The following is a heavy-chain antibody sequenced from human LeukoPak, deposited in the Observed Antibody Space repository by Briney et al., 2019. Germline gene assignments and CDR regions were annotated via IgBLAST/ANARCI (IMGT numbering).Heavy chain of an antibody. J-gene: IGHJ5*01. CDR3: ARGRRDPDS. CDR2: IKQDGSEK. V-gene: IGHV3-7*01. Sequence: GGSLRLSCVASGFTFDDHAMHWVRQAPGKGLEWVATIKQDGSEKYYVDSVKGRFTISRDNAKNSVFLQMSSLRAEDTAVYYCARGRRDPDSWGQGTLVTVSS. CDR1: GFTFDDHA.